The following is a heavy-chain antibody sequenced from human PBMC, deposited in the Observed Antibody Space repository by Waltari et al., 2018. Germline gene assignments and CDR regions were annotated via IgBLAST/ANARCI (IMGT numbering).Heavy chain of an antibody. J-gene: IGHJ5*02. V-gene: IGHV1-69*02. D-gene: IGHD3-22*01. CDR3: ARSPDSSGYYNWFDP. Sequence: QVQLVQSGAEVKKPGSSVKVSCKASGGTFSSYTISWVRPAPGQGLEWMGRIIPILGIANYAQKFQGRVTITADKSTSTAYMELSSLRSEDTAVYYCARSPDSSGYYNWFDPWGQGTLVTVSS. CDR2: IIPILGIA. CDR1: GGTFSSYT.